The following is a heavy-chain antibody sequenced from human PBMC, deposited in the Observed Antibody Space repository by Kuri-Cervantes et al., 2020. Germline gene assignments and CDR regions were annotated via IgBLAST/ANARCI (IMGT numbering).Heavy chain of an antibody. J-gene: IGHJ4*02. CDR3: TTLGVA. V-gene: IGHV3-73*01. CDR1: GFTFSGSA. CDR2: IRSKANSYAT. D-gene: IGHD3-10*01. Sequence: GESLKISCAASGFTFSGSAMHWVRQASEKGLEWVGRIRSKANSYATAYAASVKGSFTISRDDSKSTAYLQMNSLKTDDTAVYYCTTLGVAWGQGTLVTVSS.